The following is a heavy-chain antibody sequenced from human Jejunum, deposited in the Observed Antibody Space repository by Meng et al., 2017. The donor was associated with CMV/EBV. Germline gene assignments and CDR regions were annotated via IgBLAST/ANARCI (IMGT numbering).Heavy chain of an antibody. CDR2: FYNSGDI. Sequence: SENYYWTWIRQPPGKQLEYIGYFYNSGDINYNPSLRSRVTISVDRPKNEVSLEVRYVTAADTALYFCARAIMVTQNSRRYYYGVDVWGRGTTVTVSS. V-gene: IGHV4-61*01. CDR1: SENYY. D-gene: IGHD2-21*02. J-gene: IGHJ6*02. CDR3: ARAIMVTQNSRRYYYGVDV.